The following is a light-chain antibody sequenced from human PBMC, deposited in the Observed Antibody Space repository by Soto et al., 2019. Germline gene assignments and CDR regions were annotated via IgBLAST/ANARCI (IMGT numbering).Light chain of an antibody. J-gene: IGKJ1*01. CDR1: QSVSRN. V-gene: IGKV3-15*01. CDR2: GVS. CDR3: QHYYYWPPWT. Sequence: EIVMTQSPATLSVSPGERVTLFCRASQSVSRNLAWHQQKPGQAPRLLIYGVSNRATGVPARFSGSGSETEFTLTISSLQSEDFAVYYCQHYYYWPPWTFGQGTKVDSK.